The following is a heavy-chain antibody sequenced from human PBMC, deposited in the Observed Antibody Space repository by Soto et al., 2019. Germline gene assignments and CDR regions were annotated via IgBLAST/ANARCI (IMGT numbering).Heavy chain of an antibody. D-gene: IGHD1-26*01. V-gene: IGHV1-3*01. Sequence: ASVKVSCKASGGTFTSSAMHWVRQAPGQRLEWMGWINAGNGNTKYSQKFQGRVTITRDTSASTAYMELSSLRSEDTAVYYCARGLGLYYFDYWGQGTLVTVSS. CDR3: ARGLGLYYFDY. J-gene: IGHJ4*02. CDR2: INAGNGNT. CDR1: GGTFTSSA.